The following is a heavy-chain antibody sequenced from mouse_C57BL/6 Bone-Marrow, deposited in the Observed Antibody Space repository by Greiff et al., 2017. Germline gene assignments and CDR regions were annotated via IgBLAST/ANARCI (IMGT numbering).Heavy chain of an antibody. CDR3: ARNDYSYAMDY. J-gene: IGHJ4*01. CDR1: GYTFTSYW. Sequence: VQLQQPGAELVKPGASVKLSCKASGYTFTSYWMHWVKQRPGQGLEWIGMIHPNSGSTNYNEKFKSKATLTVDKSSSTADMQLSSLTAEDSAVYYCARNDYSYAMDYWGQGTSVTVSS. CDR2: IHPNSGST. D-gene: IGHD2-12*01. V-gene: IGHV1-64*01.